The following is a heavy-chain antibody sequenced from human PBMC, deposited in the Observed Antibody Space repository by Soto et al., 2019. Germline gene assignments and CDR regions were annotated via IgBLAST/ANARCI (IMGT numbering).Heavy chain of an antibody. CDR3: ARDNEGWIGTTPGFDY. Sequence: QVQLVESGGGVVQPGRSLRLSCAASGFTFSSYAMHWVRQAPGKGLEWVAVISYDGSNKYYADSVKGRFTISRDNSKNTLYLQMNSLRAEDTAVYYCARDNEGWIGTTPGFDYWGQGTLVTVSS. CDR2: ISYDGSNK. V-gene: IGHV3-30-3*01. D-gene: IGHD1-7*01. CDR1: GFTFSSYA. J-gene: IGHJ4*02.